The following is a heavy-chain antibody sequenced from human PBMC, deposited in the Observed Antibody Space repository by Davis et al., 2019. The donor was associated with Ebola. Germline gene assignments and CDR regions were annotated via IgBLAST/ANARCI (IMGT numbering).Heavy chain of an antibody. CDR3: ARDPIKHCTGGVCQGGVDY. D-gene: IGHD2-8*02. CDR1: GYTFTSYA. Sequence: ASVKVSCKASGYTFTSYAISWVRQAPGQGLEWMGWISAYNGNTNYAQKLQGRVTMTTDTSTSTAYMELRSLRSDDTAVEYCARDPIKHCTGGVCQGGVDYWGQGTLVTVSS. V-gene: IGHV1-18*01. J-gene: IGHJ4*02. CDR2: ISAYNGNT.